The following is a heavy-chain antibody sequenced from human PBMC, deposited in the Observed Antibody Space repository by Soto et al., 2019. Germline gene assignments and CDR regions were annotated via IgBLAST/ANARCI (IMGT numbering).Heavy chain of an antibody. J-gene: IGHJ4*02. Sequence: EVQLVESGGGLVQPGGSLRLSCAGSGFTFSGYCMHWVRQAPGKGPVWVSRLNPNGTFTTNADSVKGRFTISRDNAKNKGYLQLNRLRPDDTDVYYCARGGTSTTYRGLFSNWGQGTLVTVSS. V-gene: IGHV3-74*01. CDR3: ARGGTSTTYRGLFSN. CDR2: LNPNGTFT. D-gene: IGHD2-2*01. CDR1: GFTFSGYC.